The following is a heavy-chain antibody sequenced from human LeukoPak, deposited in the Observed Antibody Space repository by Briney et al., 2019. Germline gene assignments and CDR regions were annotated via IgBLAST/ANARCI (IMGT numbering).Heavy chain of an antibody. V-gene: IGHV4-34*01. CDR3: ARTIVVVPAAGGMDV. J-gene: IGHJ6*02. CDR1: GGSFSGYY. Sequence: PSETLSLTCAVYGGSFSGYYWSWIRQPPWKELEWIGEINHSGSTNYNPSLKSRVTISVDTSKNQFSLKLSSVTAADTAVYYCARTIVVVPAAGGMDVWGQGTTVTVSS. D-gene: IGHD2-2*01. CDR2: INHSGST.